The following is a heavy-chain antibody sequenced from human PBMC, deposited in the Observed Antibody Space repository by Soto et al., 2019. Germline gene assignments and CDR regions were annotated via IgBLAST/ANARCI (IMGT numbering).Heavy chain of an antibody. D-gene: IGHD6-19*01. J-gene: IGHJ4*02. Sequence: GGSLRLSCEATGFTFSGYWMSWVRQAPGKGLEWVADIKHDGSVQYYVDSVKGRFTISRDNAKKLLYLQMNGLRAEDTALYYCARAPYSNGWYRFDLWGQGTLVTVSS. CDR2: IKHDGSVQ. CDR3: ARAPYSNGWYRFDL. V-gene: IGHV3-7*03. CDR1: GFTFSGYW.